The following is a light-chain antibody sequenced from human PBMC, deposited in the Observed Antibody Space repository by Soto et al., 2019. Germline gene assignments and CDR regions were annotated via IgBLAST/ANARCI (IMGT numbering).Light chain of an antibody. Sequence: EIVMTQSPATLSVSPGERATLSCRASQSVNSNLAWYQQKPGQAPRILIYGASTRATAIPARFSGSGSGTEFTLTISSLQSEDFAVYYCQQYNDWPRTFGGGT. CDR2: GAS. CDR1: QSVNSN. CDR3: QQYNDWPRT. V-gene: IGKV3-15*01. J-gene: IGKJ4*01.